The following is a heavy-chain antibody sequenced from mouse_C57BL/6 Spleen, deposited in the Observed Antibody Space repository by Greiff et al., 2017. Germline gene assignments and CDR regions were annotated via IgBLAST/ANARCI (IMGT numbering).Heavy chain of an antibody. J-gene: IGHJ3*01. CDR3: ARDRGGELAY. CDR2: INYDGSST. V-gene: IGHV5-16*01. D-gene: IGHD4-1*01. Sequence: EVQLVESEGGLVQPGSSMKLSCTASGFTFSDYYMAWVRQVPEKGLEWVANINYDGSSTYYLDSLKSRFIISRDNAKNILYLQMSSLKSEDTATYYCARDRGGELAYWGQGTLVTVSA. CDR1: GFTFSDYY.